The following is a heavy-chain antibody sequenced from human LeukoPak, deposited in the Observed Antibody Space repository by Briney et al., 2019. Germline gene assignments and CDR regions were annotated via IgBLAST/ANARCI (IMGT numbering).Heavy chain of an antibody. CDR3: ARDQEVTIFGVVID. CDR2: ISAYNGNT. J-gene: IGHJ4*02. CDR1: GYTFTSYG. D-gene: IGHD3-3*01. V-gene: IGHV1-18*01. Sequence: ASVKVSCKASGYTFTSYGISWVRQAPGQGLEWMGWISAYNGNTNYAQKLQGRVTMTTDTSTSTAYMELRSLRSDDTAVYYCARDQEVTIFGVVIDWGQGTLVTVSS.